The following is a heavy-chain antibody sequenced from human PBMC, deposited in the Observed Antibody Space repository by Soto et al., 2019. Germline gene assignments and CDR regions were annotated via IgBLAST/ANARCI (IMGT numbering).Heavy chain of an antibody. Sequence: SETLSLTCTVSGGSISRGGYYWSWIRQHPGKGLEWIGYIYYSGTAYYNASLKSRLTLSVDTSNNRFSLKLTSVTAADTAVYYRARSFDSSGFNWFDPWGQGTQVTVSS. CDR2: IYYSGTA. CDR3: ARSFDSSGFNWFDP. D-gene: IGHD3-22*01. CDR1: GGSISRGGYY. V-gene: IGHV4-31*03. J-gene: IGHJ5*02.